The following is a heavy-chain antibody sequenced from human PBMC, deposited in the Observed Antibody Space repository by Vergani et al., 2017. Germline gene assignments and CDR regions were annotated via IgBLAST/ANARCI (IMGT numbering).Heavy chain of an antibody. J-gene: IGHJ3*02. Sequence: QVQLQESGPGLVKPSQTLSLTCTVSGGSISSGSYYWSWIRQPAGKGLEWIGRIYTSGSTNYNPSLKSRVTISVDTSKNQFSLKLSSVTAADTAVYYCAREEVAGGAFDIWGQGTMVTVSS. CDR2: IYTSGST. D-gene: IGHD3-10*01. V-gene: IGHV4-61*02. CDR1: GGSISSGSYY. CDR3: AREEVAGGAFDI.